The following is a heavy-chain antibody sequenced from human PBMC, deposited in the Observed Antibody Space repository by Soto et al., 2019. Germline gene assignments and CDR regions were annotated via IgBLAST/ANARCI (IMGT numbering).Heavy chain of an antibody. D-gene: IGHD5-12*01. CDR3: AKLLVATSHFDY. V-gene: IGHV3-30*18. Sequence: QVQLVESGGGVVQPGRSLRLSCAASGFTFSSYGMHWVRQAPGKGLEWGAVISYDGSNKYYADSVKGRFTISRDNSKNTLYLQMNSLRAEDTAVYYCAKLLVATSHFDYWGQGTLVTVSS. J-gene: IGHJ4*02. CDR1: GFTFSSYG. CDR2: ISYDGSNK.